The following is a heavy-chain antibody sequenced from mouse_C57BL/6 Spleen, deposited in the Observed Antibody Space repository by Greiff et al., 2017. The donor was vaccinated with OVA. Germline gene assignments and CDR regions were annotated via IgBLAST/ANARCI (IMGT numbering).Heavy chain of an antibody. CDR1: GFTFSDYY. J-gene: IGHJ1*03. Sequence: EVNVVESEGGLVQPGSSMKLSCTASGFTFSDYYMAWVRQVPEKGLEWVANINYDGSSTYYLDSLKSRFIISRDNAKNILYLQMSSLKSEDTATYYCARDQNGYYGYFDVWGTGTTVTVSS. V-gene: IGHV5-16*01. CDR3: ARDQNGYYGYFDV. D-gene: IGHD2-2*01. CDR2: INYDGSST.